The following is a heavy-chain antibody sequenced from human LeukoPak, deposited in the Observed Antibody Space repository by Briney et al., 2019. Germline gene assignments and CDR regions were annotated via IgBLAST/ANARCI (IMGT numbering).Heavy chain of an antibody. D-gene: IGHD6-13*01. J-gene: IGHJ6*02. CDR1: GFTFSNAW. CDR2: IKSKTDGGTT. Sequence: GGSLRLSCAASGFTFSNAWMNWVRQAPGKGLEWVGRIKSKTDGGTTDYAAPVKGRFTISRDNSKNTLYLQMNSLRGEDTAVYYCARGPWSAAGYNGMDVWGQGTTVTVSS. CDR3: ARGPWSAAGYNGMDV. V-gene: IGHV3-15*07.